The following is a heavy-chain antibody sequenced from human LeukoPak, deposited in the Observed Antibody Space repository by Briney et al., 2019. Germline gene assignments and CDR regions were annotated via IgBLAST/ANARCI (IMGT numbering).Heavy chain of an antibody. CDR1: GFTVSSNY. J-gene: IGHJ4*02. D-gene: IGHD2-15*01. CDR3: AKDLVVVAATGDY. Sequence: GGSLRLSCAASGFTVSSNYMSWVRQAPGKGLEWVSVIYSGGSTYYADSVKGRFTISRDNSKNTLYLQMNSLRAEDTAVYYCAKDLVVVAATGDYWGQGTLVTVSS. CDR2: IYSGGST. V-gene: IGHV3-53*01.